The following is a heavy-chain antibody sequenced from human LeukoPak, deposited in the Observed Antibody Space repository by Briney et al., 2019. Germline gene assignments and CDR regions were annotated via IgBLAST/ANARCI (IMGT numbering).Heavy chain of an antibody. J-gene: IGHJ6*02. CDR2: ISSSSSYI. V-gene: IGHV3-21*01. CDR1: GFTFSSYS. CDR3: ARGDRYYDFWSGYFYYYYGMDV. D-gene: IGHD3-3*01. Sequence: SGGSLRLSCAASGFTFSSYSMNWVRQAPGKGLEWVSSISSSSSYIYYADSVEGRFTISRDNAKNSLYLQMNSLRAEDTAVYYCARGDRYYDFWSGYFYYYYGMDVWGQGTTVTVSS.